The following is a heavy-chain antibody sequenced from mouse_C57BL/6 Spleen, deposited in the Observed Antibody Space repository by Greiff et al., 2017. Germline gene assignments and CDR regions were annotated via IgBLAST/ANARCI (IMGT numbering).Heavy chain of an antibody. D-gene: IGHD1-1*01. CDR2: IYWDDDK. V-gene: IGHV8-12*01. CDR1: GFSLSTSGMG. CDR3: ARRAETTGGFDY. Sequence: QVTLKESGPGILQSSQTLSLTCSFSGFSLSTSGMGVSWIRQPSGKGLEWLAHIYWDDDKRYNPSLKSRLTISKDTSRNQVFLKITSVDTADTATYCCARRAETTGGFDYWGKGTTLTAAS. J-gene: IGHJ2*01.